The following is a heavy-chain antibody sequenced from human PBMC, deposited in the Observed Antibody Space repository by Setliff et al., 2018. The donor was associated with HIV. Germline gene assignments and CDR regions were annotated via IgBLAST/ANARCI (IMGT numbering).Heavy chain of an antibody. D-gene: IGHD3-16*01. V-gene: IGHV1-69*05. J-gene: IGHJ4*02. CDR2: IIPVFRTA. Sequence: ASVKVSCKASGGTFSSYAISWVRQAPGQGLEWMGGIIPVFRTAKYSQKFQGRVSITRDTSASKAYLELSSLRSEDTAVYYCARIWGIPPLYYFDYWGQGTLVTVSS. CDR3: ARIWGIPPLYYFDY. CDR1: GGTFSSYA.